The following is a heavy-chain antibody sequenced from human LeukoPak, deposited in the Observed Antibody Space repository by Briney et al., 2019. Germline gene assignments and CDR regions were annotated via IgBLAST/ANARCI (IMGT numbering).Heavy chain of an antibody. CDR3: AHGRAGTFNLDY. CDR1: GFSLSTGGVG. D-gene: IGHD6-19*01. CDR2: IFWDDDK. J-gene: IGHJ4*02. V-gene: IGHV2-5*02. Sequence: ESGPTLVKPTQTLTLTCTFSGFSLSTGGVGVGWIRQPPGKALEWLAFIFWDDDKRYSPSLNSRLTITKDTSKNQVVLTMTNVDPVDTATYYCAHGRAGTFNLDYWGQGTLVTVSS.